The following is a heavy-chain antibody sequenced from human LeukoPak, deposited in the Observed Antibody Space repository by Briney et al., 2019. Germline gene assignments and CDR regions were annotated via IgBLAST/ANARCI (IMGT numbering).Heavy chain of an antibody. CDR3: ARADTVTTSDAFDI. CDR2: INHSGST. V-gene: IGHV4-34*01. Sequence: PSETLSLTCAVYGGSFSGYYWSWIRQPPGKGLEWIGEINHSGSTNYNPSLKSRVTISVDTSKNQFSLKLSSVTAADTAVYYCARADTVTTSDAFDIWGQGTMVTVSS. CDR1: GGSFSGYY. D-gene: IGHD4-17*01. J-gene: IGHJ3*02.